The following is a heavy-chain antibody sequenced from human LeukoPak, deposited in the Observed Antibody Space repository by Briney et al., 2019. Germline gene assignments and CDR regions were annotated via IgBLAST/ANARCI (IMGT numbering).Heavy chain of an antibody. Sequence: SETLSLTCTVSGGSISSYYWNWIRQPPGKGLEWIGYIYYSGSTNYNPSLRSRVTISVDTSKNQFSLKLSSVTAADTAVYYCARGRLQGYSYTTNYYFDYWGQGTLVTVSS. J-gene: IGHJ4*02. CDR2: IYYSGST. CDR3: ARGRLQGYSYTTNYYFDY. V-gene: IGHV4-59*01. CDR1: GGSISSYY. D-gene: IGHD5-18*01.